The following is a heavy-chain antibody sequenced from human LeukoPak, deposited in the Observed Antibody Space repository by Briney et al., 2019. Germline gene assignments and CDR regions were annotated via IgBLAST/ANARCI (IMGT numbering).Heavy chain of an antibody. J-gene: IGHJ4*02. D-gene: IGHD5-12*01. V-gene: IGHV3-30*04. Sequence: GGSLRLSCAASGFTFSSYAMHWVRQAPGKGLEWEAVISYDGSNKYYADSVKGRFTISRDNSKNTLYLQMNSLRAEDTAVYYCARWGYGYWGQGTLVTVSS. CDR3: ARWGYGY. CDR2: ISYDGSNK. CDR1: GFTFSSYA.